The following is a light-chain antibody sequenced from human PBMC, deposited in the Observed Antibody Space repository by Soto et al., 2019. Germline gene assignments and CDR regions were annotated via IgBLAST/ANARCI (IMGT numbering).Light chain of an antibody. CDR1: QSVSSN. CDR3: QQYNNWPRT. J-gene: IGKJ1*01. V-gene: IGKV3-15*01. Sequence: EIVMTQSPATLSVSPGERATLSCRASQSVSSNLAWYQQKPGQAPRFLIYGASTRATGIPARLSGSGSGTQFTLTISSLLSEDFAVYYCQQYNNWPRTFGQGTKVEIQ. CDR2: GAS.